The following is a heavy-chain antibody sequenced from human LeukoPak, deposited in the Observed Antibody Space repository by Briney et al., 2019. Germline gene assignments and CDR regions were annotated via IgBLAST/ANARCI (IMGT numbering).Heavy chain of an antibody. V-gene: IGHV3-48*03. CDR1: GFTFSSYE. J-gene: IGHJ4*02. CDR2: ISSSGSTI. CDR3: AREGASRVVRHFDY. D-gene: IGHD2-21*01. Sequence: PGGSLRLSCAASGFTFSSYEMNWVRQAPGKRLEWVSYISSSGSTIYYADSVKGRFTISRDNAKNSLYLQMNSLRAEDTALYYCAREGASRVVRHFDYWGQGTLVTVSS.